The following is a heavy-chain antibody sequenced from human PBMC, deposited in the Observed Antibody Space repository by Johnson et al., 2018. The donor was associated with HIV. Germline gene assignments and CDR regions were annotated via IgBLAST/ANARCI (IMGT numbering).Heavy chain of an antibody. J-gene: IGHJ3*02. CDR2: IYSGGNT. D-gene: IGHD7-27*01. V-gene: IGHV3-66*01. CDR1: GFAVSKNY. Sequence: MQLVESGGGLVKPGGSLRLSCAASGFAVSKNYLTWVRQAPGKGLEWVSIIYSGGNTYSADSVKGRFTISRDNSKNTLYLQLNSLRPEDTAVFYCAKDFLHGQYTGIFDTWGQGTVVTVSS. CDR3: AKDFLHGQYTGIFDT.